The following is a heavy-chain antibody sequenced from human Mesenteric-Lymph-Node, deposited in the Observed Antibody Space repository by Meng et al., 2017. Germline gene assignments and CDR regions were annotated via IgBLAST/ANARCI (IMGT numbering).Heavy chain of an antibody. CDR2: INQDGGEK. CDR1: TFSLSSYW. Sequence: GGSLRLSCAASTFSLSSYWMTWVRQAPGKGLEWVANINQDGGEKHYVDSVKGRFSISRDNTKNSLYLQMNSLRPEDTAVYYCARDPPTRHFDEITIYYEDYGMDVWGQGTKVTVSS. D-gene: IGHD3-9*01. CDR3: ARDPPTRHFDEITIYYEDYGMDV. V-gene: IGHV3-7*01. J-gene: IGHJ6*02.